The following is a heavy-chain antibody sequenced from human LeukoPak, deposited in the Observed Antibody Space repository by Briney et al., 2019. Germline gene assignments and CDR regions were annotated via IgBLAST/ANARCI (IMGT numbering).Heavy chain of an antibody. Sequence: PSETLSLTCTVSGGSIGNFFWSWIRQSPGEGLEWIGFIYENGRTSYNPSLKSRVTISVVMSKNQFSLRLTSMTAADTAVYYCARDWELGHWGRGILVTVTS. V-gene: IGHV4-59*01. CDR2: IYENGRT. J-gene: IGHJ4*02. D-gene: IGHD1-26*01. CDR3: ARDWELGH. CDR1: GGSIGNFF.